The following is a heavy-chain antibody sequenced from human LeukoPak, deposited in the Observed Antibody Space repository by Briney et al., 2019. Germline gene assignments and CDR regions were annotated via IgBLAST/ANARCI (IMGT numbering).Heavy chain of an antibody. D-gene: IGHD3-22*01. CDR3: ARVNYYDSSGYSNDY. J-gene: IGHJ4*02. V-gene: IGHV3-74*01. Sequence: GGSLRLSCAASGFTFSSYWMHWVRHAPGKGLVWVSRINSDGSSTSYADSVKGRFTISRDNAKNTLYLQMNSLRAEDTAVYYCARVNYYDSSGYSNDYWGQGTLVTVSS. CDR1: GFTFSSYW. CDR2: INSDGSST.